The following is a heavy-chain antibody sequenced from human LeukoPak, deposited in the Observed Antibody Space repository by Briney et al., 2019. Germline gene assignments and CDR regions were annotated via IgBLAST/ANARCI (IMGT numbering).Heavy chain of an antibody. CDR2: IRSKANSYAT. CDR3: ARDPGSGYEEHFDY. CDR1: GFTFSGSA. Sequence: PGGSLKLSCAASGFTFSGSAMHWVRQASGKGLEWVGRIRSKANSYATAYAASVKGRFTISRDDSKNTAYLQMNSLRAEDTAVYYCARDPGSGYEEHFDYWGQGTLVTVSS. D-gene: IGHD5-12*01. V-gene: IGHV3-73*01. J-gene: IGHJ4*02.